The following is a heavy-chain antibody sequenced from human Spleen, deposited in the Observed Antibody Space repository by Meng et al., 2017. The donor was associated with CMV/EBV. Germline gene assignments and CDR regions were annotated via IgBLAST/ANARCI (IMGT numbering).Heavy chain of an antibody. CDR2: IIPLFGTP. V-gene: IGHV1-69*05. CDR1: GGTFSSYA. CDR3: AGGGLAAPLDH. Sequence: SVKVSCKASGGTFSSYAFTWVRQAPGQGLEWMGGIIPLFGTPNYAQKFQGRVTITTDESTSTVYLELISLRSEDTAMYYCAGGGLAAPLDHWGQGTLVTVSS. D-gene: IGHD6-13*01. J-gene: IGHJ4*02.